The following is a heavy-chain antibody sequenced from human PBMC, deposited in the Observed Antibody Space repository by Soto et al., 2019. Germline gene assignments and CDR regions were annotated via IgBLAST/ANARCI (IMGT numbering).Heavy chain of an antibody. J-gene: IGHJ4*02. V-gene: IGHV4-34*01. Sequence: QVQLQQWGAGLLKPSETLSLTCAVYGGSFSGYYWSWIRQPPGKGLEWIGEINHSGSTNYNPSLKSRVTISVDTSKNQFSLKLSSVTAADTAVYYCALHNDCSSTSCPFDYWGQGTLVTVSS. CDR1: GGSFSGYY. CDR3: ALHNDCSSTSCPFDY. D-gene: IGHD2-2*01. CDR2: INHSGST.